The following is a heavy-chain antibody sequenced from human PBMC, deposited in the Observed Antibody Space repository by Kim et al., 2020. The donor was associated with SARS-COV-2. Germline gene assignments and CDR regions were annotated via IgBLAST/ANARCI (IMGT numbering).Heavy chain of an antibody. V-gene: IGHV3-23*01. CDR2: ISGSGGST. CDR3: AKGIDYYDSSGYYPSRYYYGMDV. D-gene: IGHD3-22*01. CDR1: GFTFSSYA. J-gene: IGHJ6*02. Sequence: GGSLRLSCAASGFTFSSYAMSWVRQAPGKGLEWVSAISGSGGSTYYADSVKGRFTISRDNSKNTLYLQMNSLRAEDTAVYYCAKGIDYYDSSGYYPSRYYYGMDVWGQGTTVTVSS.